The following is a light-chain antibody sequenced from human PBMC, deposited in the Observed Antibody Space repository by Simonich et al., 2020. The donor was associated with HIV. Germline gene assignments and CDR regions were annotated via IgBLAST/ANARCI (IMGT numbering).Light chain of an antibody. J-gene: IGLJ2*01. CDR3: TSYTSSSTLV. V-gene: IGLV2-14*03. CDR2: DVS. CDR1: SSDVGGYNS. Sequence: QSALPQPASVSGSPGQSITISCTGTSSDVGGYNSVYWYQQHPGKAPNLMIYDVSNRPSGVSTRFSGSKSGNTASLTISGLQAEEEADYYCTSYTSSSTLVFGGGTKLTVL.